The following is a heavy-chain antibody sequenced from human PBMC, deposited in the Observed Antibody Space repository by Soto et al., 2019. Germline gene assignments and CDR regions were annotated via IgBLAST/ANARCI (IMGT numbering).Heavy chain of an antibody. Sequence: EVQLVESGGGLVQPGGSLRLSCAASGFTFSNYWMLWVPQVPGKGLVWVSRINGIGTGTNYADSVKGQFTISRDNAKNTLYLQMNSLRAEDTTVYYCGRGASGSYRLDYWGQGTLVTVSS. CDR2: INGIGTGT. CDR1: GFTFSNYW. J-gene: IGHJ4*02. D-gene: IGHD3-10*01. V-gene: IGHV3-74*01. CDR3: GRGASGSYRLDY.